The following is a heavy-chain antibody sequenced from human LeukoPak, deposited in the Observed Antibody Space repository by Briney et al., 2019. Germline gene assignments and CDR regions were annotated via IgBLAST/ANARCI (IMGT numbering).Heavy chain of an antibody. CDR3: ARYDYGDYGNWFDP. CDR2: ISGSGGST. CDR1: GFTFSSYA. Sequence: GGSLRLSCAASGFTFSSYAMSWVRQAPGKGLEWVSAISGSGGSTYYADSVKGRFTISRDNAKNSLYLQMNSLRAEDTAVYYCARYDYGDYGNWFDPWGQGTLVTVSS. J-gene: IGHJ5*02. V-gene: IGHV3-23*01. D-gene: IGHD4-17*01.